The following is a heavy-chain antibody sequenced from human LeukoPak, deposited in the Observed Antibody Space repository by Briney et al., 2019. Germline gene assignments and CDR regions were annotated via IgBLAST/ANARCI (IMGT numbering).Heavy chain of an antibody. V-gene: IGHV6-1*01. J-gene: IGHJ4*02. Sequence: SQTLSLTCAISGDSVSSNSAAWHWIRQSPSRGLEWLGRTYYRYKWYNNYAISVKSRITINPVTSKNQFSLQMNSVTPEDKAIYYCARDVTGDLKLDYWGQGTLVTLSS. CDR1: GDSVSSNSAA. CDR2: TYYRYKWYN. D-gene: IGHD7-27*01. CDR3: ARDVTGDLKLDY.